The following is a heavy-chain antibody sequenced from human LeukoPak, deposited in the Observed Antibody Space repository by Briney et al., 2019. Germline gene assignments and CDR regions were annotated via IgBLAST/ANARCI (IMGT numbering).Heavy chain of an antibody. CDR1: GGSINNYY. J-gene: IGHJ3*01. CDR2: IYDSGST. D-gene: IGHD6-13*01. Sequence: PSETLSLTCTVSGGSINNYYWSWIRQPPGEGLEWIGYIYDSGSTNYNHSLRGRVTISTDTSKNQFSLNMNPVSAADTAVYYCARARWTSSWLHAFDVWGQGTEVTVSS. V-gene: IGHV4-59*01. CDR3: ARARWTSSWLHAFDV.